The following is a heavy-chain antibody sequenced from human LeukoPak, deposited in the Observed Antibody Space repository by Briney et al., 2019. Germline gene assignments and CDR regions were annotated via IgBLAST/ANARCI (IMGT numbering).Heavy chain of an antibody. J-gene: IGHJ4*02. CDR2: ISAYNGNT. V-gene: IGHV1-18*01. D-gene: IGHD4-17*01. Sequence: GASVKVSCKASGYTFTSYGISWVRQAPGQGLEWMGWISAYNGNTNYAQKLQGRVTMTTDTSTSTAYMELRSLRSDDTAVYYCARDRRAYYGDYADYFDYWGQGTLVTVSS. CDR3: ARDRRAYYGDYADYFDY. CDR1: GYTFTSYG.